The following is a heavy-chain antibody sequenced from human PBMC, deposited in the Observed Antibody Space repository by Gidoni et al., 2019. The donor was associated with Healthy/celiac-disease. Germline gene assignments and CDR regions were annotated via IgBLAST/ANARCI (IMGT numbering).Heavy chain of an antibody. Sequence: QVQLQQWGAGLLKPSETLSLTCAVYGGSFSGYYWSWIRQPPGKGLEWIGEINHSGSTNYNPSLKSRVTISVDTSKNQFSLKLSSVTAADTAVYYCARGRQGYWTTLGALGYYFDYWGQGTLVTVSS. D-gene: IGHD2-15*01. J-gene: IGHJ4*02. CDR1: GGSFSGYY. CDR2: INHSGST. CDR3: ARGRQGYWTTLGALGYYFDY. V-gene: IGHV4-34*01.